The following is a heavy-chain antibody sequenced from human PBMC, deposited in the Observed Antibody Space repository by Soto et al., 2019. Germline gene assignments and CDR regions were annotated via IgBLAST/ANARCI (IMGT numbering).Heavy chain of an antibody. CDR1: GGSISSGGYY. J-gene: IGHJ4*02. D-gene: IGHD3-16*01. V-gene: IGHV4-31*03. Sequence: QVQLQESGPGLVKPSQTLSVICTVSGGSISSGGYYWSWIRQHPGKGLEWIGYIYYSGSTHYNPSLRSGVSKSVDTSKQRFSRELSSVADADAAVYYWARGSRFGDHASAIDYWGQGTLVTVSS. CDR3: ARGSRFGDHASAIDY. CDR2: IYYSGST.